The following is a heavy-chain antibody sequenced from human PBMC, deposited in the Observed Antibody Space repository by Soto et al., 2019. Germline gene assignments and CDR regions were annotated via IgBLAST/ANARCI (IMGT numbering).Heavy chain of an antibody. CDR3: ARAIGYSYGLDY. CDR2: TYSGSGTT. CDR1: GFTVSSNY. J-gene: IGHJ4*02. D-gene: IGHD5-18*01. Sequence: GGSLRLSCAASGFTVSSNYMSWVRQAPGKRLEGVSVTYSGSGTTYYADSVKGKFTISRDNSKNTLFLQMNSLRAEDTALYFCARAIGYSYGLDYWGQGTLVTVSS. V-gene: IGHV3-66*01.